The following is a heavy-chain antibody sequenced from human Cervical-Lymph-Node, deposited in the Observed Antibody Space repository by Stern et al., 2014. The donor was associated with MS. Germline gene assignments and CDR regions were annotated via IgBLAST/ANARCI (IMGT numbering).Heavy chain of an antibody. CDR1: GFTFSSYS. D-gene: IGHD2-21*02. J-gene: IGHJ3*02. CDR2: ISSSSSYI. CDR3: ARAPVNRHIVVVTQGAFDI. Sequence: EVQLVESRGGLVKPGGSLKLSYAASGFTFSSYSMNWVRQAPGKGLEWVSSISSSSSYIYYADSVKGRFTISRDNAKNSLYLQMNSLRAEDTAVYYCARAPVNRHIVVVTQGAFDIWGQGTMVTVSS. V-gene: IGHV3-21*01.